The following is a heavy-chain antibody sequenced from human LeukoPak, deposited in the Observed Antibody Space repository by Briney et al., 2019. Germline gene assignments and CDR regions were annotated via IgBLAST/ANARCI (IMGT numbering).Heavy chain of an antibody. J-gene: IGHJ4*02. V-gene: IGHV3-21*01. CDR2: ISSSSSYI. CDR3: ARGRWLASYFDY. D-gene: IGHD6-19*01. CDR1: GFTFSSYS. Sequence: GGSLRLSCAASGFTFSSYSMNWVRQAPGKWLEWVSSISSSSSYIYYADSVKGRFTISRDNAKNSLYLQMNSLRAEDTAVYYCARGRWLASYFDYWGQGTLVTVSS.